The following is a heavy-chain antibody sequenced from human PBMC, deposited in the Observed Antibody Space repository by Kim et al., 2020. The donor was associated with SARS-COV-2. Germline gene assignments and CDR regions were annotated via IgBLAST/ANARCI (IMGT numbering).Heavy chain of an antibody. CDR1: GGSISSSSYY. J-gene: IGHJ6*02. CDR3: ARRPAAGSSYYYYGMDV. CDR2: IYYSGST. D-gene: IGHD6-13*01. V-gene: IGHV4-39*01. Sequence: SETLSLTCTVSGGSISSSSYYWGWIRQPPGKGLEWIGSIYYSGSTYYNPSLKSRVTISVDTSKNQFSLKLSSVTAADTAVYYCARRPAAGSSYYYYGMDVWGQGTTVTVSS.